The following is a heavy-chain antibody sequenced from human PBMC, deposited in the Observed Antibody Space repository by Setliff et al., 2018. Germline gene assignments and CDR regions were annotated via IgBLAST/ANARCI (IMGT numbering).Heavy chain of an antibody. CDR1: GYTFTDYG. CDR2: ISPYTGNT. V-gene: IGHV1-18*01. CDR3: SRLVRYCTATTCQRLSGGEY. Sequence: ASVKVSCKASGYTFTDYGISWVRQAPGQGLEWMGWISPYTGNTFYAPQFQGRVIMTTDTSAKTAYMDLRSLRSDDTAVYYCSRLVRYCTATTCQRLSGGEYWGQGTLVTVSS. J-gene: IGHJ4*02. D-gene: IGHD2-8*02.